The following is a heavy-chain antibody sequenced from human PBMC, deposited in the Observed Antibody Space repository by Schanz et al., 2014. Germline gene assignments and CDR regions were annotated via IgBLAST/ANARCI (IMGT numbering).Heavy chain of an antibody. J-gene: IGHJ4*02. V-gene: IGHV3-11*05. CDR1: GFTFSDYY. D-gene: IGHD1-26*01. Sequence: QVQLVESGGTLVKPGGSLRLSCVVSGFTFSDYYMSWIRQAPGKGLEWVSYISSSSIYTNYADSVKGRFTISRDNAKNSLYLQMHSLRPEDTAVYYCARRRWDTLYVGYYFDYWGQGTLVTVSS. CDR2: ISSSSIYT. CDR3: ARRRWDTLYVGYYFDY.